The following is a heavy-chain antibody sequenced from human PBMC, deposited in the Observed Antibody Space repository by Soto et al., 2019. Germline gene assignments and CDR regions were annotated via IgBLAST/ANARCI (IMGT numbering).Heavy chain of an antibody. V-gene: IGHV2-5*02. D-gene: IGHD3-22*01. CDR3: AHRHRTYYYDSSGWGFDS. Sequence: QITLKESGPTLVKPTQTLTLTCTFSGFSLSTSGVAVGWIRQPPGNALEWLALIYWDDDKRYSPSLKSRLTITKDTSKNQVVLTMTNMDPVDTATFYCAHRHRTYYYDSSGWGFDSWGQGTLVTVSS. CDR2: IYWDDDK. CDR1: GFSLSTSGVA. J-gene: IGHJ4*02.